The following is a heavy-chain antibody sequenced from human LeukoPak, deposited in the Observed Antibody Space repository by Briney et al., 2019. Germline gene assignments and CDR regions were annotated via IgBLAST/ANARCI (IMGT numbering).Heavy chain of an antibody. D-gene: IGHD3-3*01. J-gene: IGHJ4*02. CDR2: IYYSGST. CDR3: ATLAYDFWSGYYTEDQYYFDY. Sequence: NPSETLSLTCTVSGGSISSYYWSWIRQPPGKGLEWIGYIYYSGSTNYNPSLKSRVTISVDTSKNQFSLKLSSVTAAGTAVYYCATLAYDFWSGYYTEDQYYFDYWGQGTLVTVSS. CDR1: GGSISSYY. V-gene: IGHV4-59*01.